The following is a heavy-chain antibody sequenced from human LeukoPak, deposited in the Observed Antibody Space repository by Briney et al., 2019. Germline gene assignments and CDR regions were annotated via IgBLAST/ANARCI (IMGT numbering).Heavy chain of an antibody. J-gene: IGHJ4*02. CDR1: GFTFSTYA. V-gene: IGHV3-30*18. CDR2: ISYDGTNK. CDR3: AKDPGYYDSSGYIFDY. Sequence: GGYLRLYCAASGFTFSTYAIHWVRQTPGKGLQWVAVISYDGTNKYYADSVKGRFTISRDNSKNTLYLQMNSLSAEDTAVYYCAKDPGYYDSSGYIFDYWGQGTLVTVSS. D-gene: IGHD3-22*01.